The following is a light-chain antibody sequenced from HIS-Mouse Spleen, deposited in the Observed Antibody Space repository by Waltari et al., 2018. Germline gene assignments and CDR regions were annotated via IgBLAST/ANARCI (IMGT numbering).Light chain of an antibody. J-gene: IGLJ2*01. CDR2: EGS. CDR3: CSYAGSSPYVV. Sequence: QSALTQPASVSGSPGQSITISCPGTSSDVGVYNLVSWYQQHPGKAPKLMIYEGSKRPSGVSNRFSGSKSGNTASLTISGLQAEDEADYYCCSYAGSSPYVVFGGGTKLTVL. V-gene: IGLV2-23*01. CDR1: SSDVGVYNL.